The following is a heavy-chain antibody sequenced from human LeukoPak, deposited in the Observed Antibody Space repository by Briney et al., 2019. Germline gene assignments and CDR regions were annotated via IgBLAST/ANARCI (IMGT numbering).Heavy chain of an antibody. V-gene: IGHV1-2*02. CDR2: INPNSGGT. Sequence: GASVKVSCKASGYTFTGYYMHWVRQAPGQGLEWMGWINPNSGGTNYAQKFQGRVTMTRDTSISTAYMELSRLRSDDTAVYYCASESGYSYGYVPLDYWGQGTLVTVSS. CDR1: GYTFTGYY. J-gene: IGHJ4*02. D-gene: IGHD5-18*01. CDR3: ASESGYSYGYVPLDY.